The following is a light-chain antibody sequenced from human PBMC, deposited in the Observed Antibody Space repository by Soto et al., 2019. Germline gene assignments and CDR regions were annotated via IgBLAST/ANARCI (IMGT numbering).Light chain of an antibody. CDR3: SSFTTSNTWG. J-gene: IGLJ2*01. CDR1: SSDVGGFNY. V-gene: IGLV2-14*01. CDR2: EVS. Sequence: QSVLPQPASVSGSPGQSITISCTGTSSDVGGFNYVSWYQQYPGEAPKLLIYEVSNRPSGVSSRFSGSKSGNTASLTISGLQADDEGDYYCSSFTTSNTWGFGGGTKLTVL.